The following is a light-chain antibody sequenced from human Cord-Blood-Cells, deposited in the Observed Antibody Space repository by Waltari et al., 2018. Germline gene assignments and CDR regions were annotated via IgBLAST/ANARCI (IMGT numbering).Light chain of an antibody. J-gene: IGLJ1*01. CDR1: NIGSTS. V-gene: IGLV3-21*03. CDR2: DDS. Sequence: SYVLTQPPSVSVAPGKTARITCGGNNIGSTSVHWYQQNPGQAPVLVVYDDSDRPSGIPERFSGSNSGNTATLTISRVEAGDEADYYCQVWDSSSDHYVFGTGTKVTVL. CDR3: QVWDSSSDHYV.